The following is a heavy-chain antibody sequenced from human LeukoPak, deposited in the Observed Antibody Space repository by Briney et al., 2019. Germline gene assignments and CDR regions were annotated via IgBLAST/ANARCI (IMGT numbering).Heavy chain of an antibody. CDR2: IKGGGGDP. D-gene: IGHD2-21*02. Sequence: GGSLRLSCAASGFTFNTYAMGWVRQAPGEGLEWVSSIKGGGGDPFYADSVRGRLTISRDKSKNTMYLSLNSLRAEDTAAYFCAQGGHDFNPFYYWGQGTLVTVSS. J-gene: IGHJ4*02. CDR1: GFTFNTYA. V-gene: IGHV3-23*01. CDR3: AQGGHDFNPFYY.